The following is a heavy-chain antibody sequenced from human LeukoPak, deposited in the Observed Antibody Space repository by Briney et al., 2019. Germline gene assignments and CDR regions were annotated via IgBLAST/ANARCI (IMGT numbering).Heavy chain of an antibody. Sequence: ASVKVSCKASGYTFTSYDINWVRQATGQGLEWMGWMNPNSGNTGYAQKLQGRVTMTRNTSISTAYMELSSLRSEDTAVYYCARGGAIHSSWYFHYYYYYMDVWGKGTTVTVSS. CDR3: ARGGAIHSSWYFHYYYYYMDV. CDR1: GYTFTSYD. V-gene: IGHV1-8*01. CDR2: MNPNSGNT. J-gene: IGHJ6*03. D-gene: IGHD6-13*01.